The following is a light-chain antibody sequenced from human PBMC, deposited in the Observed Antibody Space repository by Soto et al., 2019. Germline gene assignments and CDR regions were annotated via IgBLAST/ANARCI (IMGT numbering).Light chain of an antibody. CDR2: GAS. V-gene: IGKV3-20*01. J-gene: IGKJ1*01. CDR3: QQYGSSGT. CDR1: QTVTTNY. Sequence: ETVLTQSPGTLSLSPGETATLSCRASQTVTTNYLAWYQQKPDQAPRLLIYGASNRATGIPDRFSGSGSGTDFTLTISRLEPEDFAVYYCQQYGSSGTFGQGTKVEIK.